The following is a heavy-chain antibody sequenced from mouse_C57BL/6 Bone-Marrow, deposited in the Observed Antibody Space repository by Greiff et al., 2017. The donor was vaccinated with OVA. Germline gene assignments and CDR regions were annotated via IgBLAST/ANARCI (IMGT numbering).Heavy chain of an antibody. D-gene: IGHD1-1*01. Sequence: QVQLQQPGAELVKPGASVKLSCKASGYTFTSYWMHWVKQRPGQGLEWIGMIHPNSGSTNYNEKFKSKATLTVDKSSSTAYMQLSSLTSEDSAVYDGARWHFTTVEGYFDYWGQGNTLTVSA. V-gene: IGHV1-64*01. CDR1: GYTFTSYW. J-gene: IGHJ2*01. CDR3: ARWHFTTVEGYFDY. CDR2: IHPNSGST.